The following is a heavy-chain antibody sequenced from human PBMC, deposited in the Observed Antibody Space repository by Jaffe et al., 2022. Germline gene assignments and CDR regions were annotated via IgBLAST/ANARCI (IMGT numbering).Heavy chain of an antibody. CDR1: GYSISSGYY. D-gene: IGHD3-10*01. Sequence: QVQLQESGPGLVKPSETLSLTCAVSGYSISSGYYWGWIRQPPGKGLEWIGSIYHSGSTYYNPSLKSRVTISVDTSKNQFSLKLSSVTAADTAVYYCARRKPPESAITMVRGDYYFDYWGQGTLVTVSS. V-gene: IGHV4-38-2*01. CDR2: IYHSGST. J-gene: IGHJ4*02. CDR3: ARRKPPESAITMVRGDYYFDY.